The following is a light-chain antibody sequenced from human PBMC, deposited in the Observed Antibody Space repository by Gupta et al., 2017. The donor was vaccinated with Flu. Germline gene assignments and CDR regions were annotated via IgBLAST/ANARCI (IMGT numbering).Light chain of an antibody. CDR2: GTY. J-gene: IGLJ2*01. CDR1: SSNIVAGYE. CDR3: HESDTSMTNRV. V-gene: IGLV1-40*01. Sequence: QSVLTQPPSVSGAPWQRVIISCTGGSSNIVAGYEFNWYHQLPAKAPKRLMFGTYNRASGVNDRFLCFTAETYASPQTNGLPAEDEGTDYCHESDTSMTNRVFGGGTKMTVL.